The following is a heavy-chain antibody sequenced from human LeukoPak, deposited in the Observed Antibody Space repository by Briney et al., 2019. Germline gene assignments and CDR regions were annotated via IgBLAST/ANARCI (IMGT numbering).Heavy chain of an antibody. CDR2: ISGSGGST. CDR1: GFTFSSYT. Sequence: GGSLRLSCAASGFTFSSYTMTWIRQAPGKGLEWVSAISGSGGSTYYADSVKGRFTISRDNSKSTLFLQMNSLRAEDTALYYCARGTGGSCYSAFAYWGQGTQVTVSS. J-gene: IGHJ4*02. V-gene: IGHV3-23*01. D-gene: IGHD2-15*01. CDR3: ARGTGGSCYSAFAY.